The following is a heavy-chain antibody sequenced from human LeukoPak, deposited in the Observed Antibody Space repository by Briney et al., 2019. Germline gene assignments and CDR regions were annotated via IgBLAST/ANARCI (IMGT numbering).Heavy chain of an antibody. CDR3: ARGRYYLDS. V-gene: IGHV3-74*01. CDR2: FSNDGTTT. Sequence: GGSLRLSCAASGFTFSNYWMHWVRQAPGKGLVWVSRFSNDGTTTTYADSVRGRFTIPRDNAKNTLYLQMNSLRADDTAVYYCARGRYYLDSWGQGTLVTVSS. CDR1: GFTFSNYW. J-gene: IGHJ4*02.